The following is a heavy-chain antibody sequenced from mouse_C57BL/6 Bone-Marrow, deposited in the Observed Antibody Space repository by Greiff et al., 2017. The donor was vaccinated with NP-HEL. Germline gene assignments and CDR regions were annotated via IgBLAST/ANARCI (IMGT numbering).Heavy chain of an antibody. CDR3: ARRIYYGNDAMDY. V-gene: IGHV5-17*01. J-gene: IGHJ4*01. Sequence: EVKLMESGGGLVKPGGSLKLSCAASGFTFSDYGMHWVRQAPEKGLEWVAYISSGSSTIYYADTVKGRFTISRDNAKNTLFLQMTSLRSEDTAMYYCARRIYYGNDAMDYWGQGTSVTVSS. CDR1: GFTFSDYG. CDR2: ISSGSSTI. D-gene: IGHD2-1*01.